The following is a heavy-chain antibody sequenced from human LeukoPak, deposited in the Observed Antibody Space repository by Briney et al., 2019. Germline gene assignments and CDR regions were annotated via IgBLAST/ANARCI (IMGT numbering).Heavy chain of an antibody. V-gene: IGHV4-34*01. CDR2: INHSGST. D-gene: IGHD6-19*01. Sequence: SETLSLTCAVYGGSFSGYYWSWIRQPPGKGLEWIGEINHSGSTNYNPSLKSRVTISVDTSKNQFSLKLCSVTAADTAVYYCARDRSGWYGEDSWGQGTLVTVSS. J-gene: IGHJ4*02. CDR3: ARDRSGWYGEDS. CDR1: GGSFSGYY.